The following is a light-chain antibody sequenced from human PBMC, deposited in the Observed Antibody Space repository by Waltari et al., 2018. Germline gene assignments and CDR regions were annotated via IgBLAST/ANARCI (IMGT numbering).Light chain of an antibody. CDR2: DAS. Sequence: EIVLTQSPATLSLSPGDTATLSCRASQSVGSYLAWYQQKPGQPPRLLISDASNRATGVPARFRGSGSGTDFTLTISSLEAEDFAVYYCQQRSNWTPHTFGQGARLDIK. J-gene: IGKJ2*01. CDR3: QQRSNWTPHT. V-gene: IGKV3-11*01. CDR1: QSVGSY.